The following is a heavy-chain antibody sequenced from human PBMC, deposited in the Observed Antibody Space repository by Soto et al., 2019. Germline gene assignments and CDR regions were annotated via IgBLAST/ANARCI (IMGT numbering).Heavy chain of an antibody. CDR1: GGSISGYY. V-gene: IGHV4-34*01. CDR3: ATKWSLANYYFYT. J-gene: IGHJ4*02. CDR2: ISYSGST. D-gene: IGHD3-22*01. Sequence: SETLSLTCAVYGGSISGYYWTWIRQSPGKGLEWIGQISYSGSTNYNPSLKSRVFISIGTSNNQFLLELTSVTAADTAVFCCATKWSLANYYFYTWGQGALVPVSS.